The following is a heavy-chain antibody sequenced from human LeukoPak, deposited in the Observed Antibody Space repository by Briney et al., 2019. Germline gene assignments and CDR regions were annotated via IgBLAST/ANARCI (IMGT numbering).Heavy chain of an antibody. Sequence: GESLKISCQGSGYSFTSYWIAWVRQMPGKGLEWMGIIYSGNSDTRYSPSFEGQVTISVDKSISTAYLQWTSLKASDTAIYYCARRLWRRDYYFDAFDIWGQGTVVTVSS. D-gene: IGHD3-10*01. CDR3: ARRLWRRDYYFDAFDI. V-gene: IGHV5-51*01. J-gene: IGHJ3*02. CDR1: GYSFTSYW. CDR2: IYSGNSDT.